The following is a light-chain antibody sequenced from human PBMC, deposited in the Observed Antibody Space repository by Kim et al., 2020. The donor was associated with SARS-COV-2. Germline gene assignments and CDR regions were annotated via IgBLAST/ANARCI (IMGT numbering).Light chain of an antibody. CDR1: QSLVYSDGNTY. Sequence: TDSMSGRSSQSLVYSDGNTYLNWFHKRPGQYPRSLNYKVSNRDSGVPDRFSGSGSGTDCTLKSSRVEAEDVGVYYCIKATNWPRRFGKGTKVDIK. V-gene: IGKV2-30*01. CDR3: IKATNWPRR. CDR2: KVS. J-gene: IGKJ1*01.